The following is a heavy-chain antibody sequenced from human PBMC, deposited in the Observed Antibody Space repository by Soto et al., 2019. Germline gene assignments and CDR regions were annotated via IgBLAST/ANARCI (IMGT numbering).Heavy chain of an antibody. V-gene: IGHV1-18*01. J-gene: IGHJ4*02. CDR2: ISAYNGNT. Sequence: QIQLVQSGAEVKKPGASVKVSCKASGYTFSSYHITWVRQAPGQGLEWMGWISAYNGNTNYAQNLQGRVTMTTDPSTSTANMELRSRRSDDTAVYYCARDLPPVDYWGQGTLVTVSS. CDR1: GYTFSSYH. CDR3: ARDLPPVDY.